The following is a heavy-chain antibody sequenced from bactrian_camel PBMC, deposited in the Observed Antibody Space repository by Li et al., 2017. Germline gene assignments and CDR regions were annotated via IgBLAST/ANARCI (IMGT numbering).Heavy chain of an antibody. Sequence: HVQLVESGGGSVQAGGSLRLSCAAASGFSIVRQCMGWFRQAPGKERERVAAISAIGGNPYYADSVKGRFTISQDNAKNTLYLQMSSLKPKDAATYYCAARGRSSVVYNSWGQGTQVTVS. CDR3: AARGRSSVVYNS. CDR2: ISAIGGNP. CDR1: GFSIVRQC. J-gene: IGHJ4*01. V-gene: IGHV3S55*01.